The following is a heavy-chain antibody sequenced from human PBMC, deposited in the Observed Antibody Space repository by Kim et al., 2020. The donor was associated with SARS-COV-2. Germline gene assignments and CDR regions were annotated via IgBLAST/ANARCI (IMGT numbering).Heavy chain of an antibody. D-gene: IGHD3-10*01. J-gene: IGHJ6*02. CDR1: GFSFSSYA. CDR3: SKPKAADGSGSYPLHYYYYYGMDV. V-gene: IGHV3-23*01. CDR2: ISGSGVST. Sequence: GGSLRLSCAASGFSFSSYAMSWVRQAPGKGLEWVSAISGSGVSTYYADTVKGRFTISRDNSKNTLYLQMNSLRAEDTAVYYCSKPKAADGSGSYPLHYYYYYGMDVWSQGTTVTVSS.